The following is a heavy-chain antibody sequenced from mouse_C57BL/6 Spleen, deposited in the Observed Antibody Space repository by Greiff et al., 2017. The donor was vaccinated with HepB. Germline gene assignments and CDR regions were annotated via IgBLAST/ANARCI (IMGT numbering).Heavy chain of an antibody. CDR3: ARRGLLDGWYFDV. D-gene: IGHD2-3*01. CDR2: IYPGDGDT. J-gene: IGHJ1*03. V-gene: IGHV1-80*01. CDR1: GYAFSSYW. Sequence: QVHVKQSGAELVKPGASVKISCKASGYAFSSYWMNWVKQRPGKGLEWIGQIYPGDGDTNYNGKFKGKATLTADKSSSTAYMQLSSLTSEDSAVYFCARRGLLDGWYFDVWGTGTTVTVSS.